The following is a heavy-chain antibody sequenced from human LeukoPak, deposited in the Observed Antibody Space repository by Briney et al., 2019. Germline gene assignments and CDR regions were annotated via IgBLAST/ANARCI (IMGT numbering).Heavy chain of an antibody. Sequence: PGGSLRLSCAASGFTFSGYWMHWVRKAPGKGLVWVSRISTDGSSNSYADSVKGRFTISRDNAKNTLYLQMNSLRAEDTAVYYCARGRLTSSWYYFDYWGQGTLVTVSS. CDR1: GFTFSGYW. CDR2: ISTDGSSN. V-gene: IGHV3-74*01. CDR3: ARGRLTSSWYYFDY. J-gene: IGHJ4*02. D-gene: IGHD6-19*01.